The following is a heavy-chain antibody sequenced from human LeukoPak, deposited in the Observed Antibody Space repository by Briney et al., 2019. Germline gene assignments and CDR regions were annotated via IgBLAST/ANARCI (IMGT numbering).Heavy chain of an antibody. CDR2: ISYDGSNK. Sequence: GGSLRLSCAVSGFTFSSYAMHWARQAPGKGLEWVAVISYDGSNKYYADSVKGRFTISRDNSKNTLYLQMNSLRAEDTAVYYCARGYSKAYYYDSSGYYPDYWGQGTLVTVSS. CDR1: GFTFSSYA. D-gene: IGHD3-22*01. V-gene: IGHV3-30-3*01. CDR3: ARGYSKAYYYDSSGYYPDY. J-gene: IGHJ4*02.